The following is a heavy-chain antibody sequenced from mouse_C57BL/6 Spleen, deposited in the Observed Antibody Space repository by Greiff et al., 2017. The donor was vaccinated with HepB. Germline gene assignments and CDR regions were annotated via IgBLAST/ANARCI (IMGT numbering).Heavy chain of an antibody. CDR1: GYTFTDYE. CDR3: TRGIYDGYLPFAY. J-gene: IGHJ3*01. Sequence: VQLKESGAELVRPGASVTLSCKASGYTFTDYEMHWVKQTPVHGLEWIGAIDPETGGTAYNQKFKGKAILTADKSSSTAYMELRSLTSEDSAVYYCTRGIYDGYLPFAYWGQGTLVTVSA. CDR2: IDPETGGT. V-gene: IGHV1-15*01. D-gene: IGHD2-3*01.